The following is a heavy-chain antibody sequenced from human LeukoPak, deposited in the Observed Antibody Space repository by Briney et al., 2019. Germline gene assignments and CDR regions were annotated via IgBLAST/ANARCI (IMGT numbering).Heavy chain of an antibody. CDR3: ARDRCTNGVCYTFAY. CDR2: ISGSGDNT. V-gene: IGHV3-23*01. D-gene: IGHD2-8*01. J-gene: IGHJ4*02. Sequence: GGSLRLSCAASGFTFSSYAMSWVRQAPGKGLEWVSGISGSGDNTYYADSVKGRFTISRDSAKNSLYLQMNNLRAEDTAVYYCARDRCTNGVCYTFAYWGQGTLVTVSS. CDR1: GFTFSSYA.